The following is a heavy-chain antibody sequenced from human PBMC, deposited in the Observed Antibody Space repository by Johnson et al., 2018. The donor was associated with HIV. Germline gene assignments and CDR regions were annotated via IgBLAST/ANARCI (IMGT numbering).Heavy chain of an antibody. CDR3: AKEQGGFHI. J-gene: IGHJ3*02. Sequence: QVQLVESGGGVVRPGGSLRLSCAASGFTFDDYGMHWVRQAPGKGLEWVAGVTYDGSNKYYADSVKGRFTISRDNSKTTLDLQMNSLRPEDTAVYYCAKEQGGFHIWGQGTPVSVSS. CDR1: GFTFDDYG. CDR2: VTYDGSNK. V-gene: IGHV3-30*18. D-gene: IGHD2-15*01.